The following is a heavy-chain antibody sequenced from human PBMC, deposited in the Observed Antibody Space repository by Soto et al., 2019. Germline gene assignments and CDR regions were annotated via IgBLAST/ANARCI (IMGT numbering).Heavy chain of an antibody. CDR2: IYHSGST. CDR1: GGSVSSGGYS. J-gene: IGHJ4*02. CDR3: ASLPATSDFDY. Sequence: SETLSLTCAVSGGSVSSGGYSWSWIRQPPGKGLEWIGEIYHSGSTNYNPSLKSRVTISVDKSKNQFSLKLSSVTAADTAVYYCASLPATSDFDYWGQGTLVTVSS. D-gene: IGHD2-2*01. V-gene: IGHV4-30-2*01.